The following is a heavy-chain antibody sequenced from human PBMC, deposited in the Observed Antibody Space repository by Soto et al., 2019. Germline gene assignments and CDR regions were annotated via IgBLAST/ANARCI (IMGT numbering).Heavy chain of an antibody. CDR3: ARVSSGGYSGYDRMYYFDY. V-gene: IGHV3-30-3*01. J-gene: IGHJ4*02. Sequence: GGSLRHSCAASGLTFSSYAMCWVRQATGKGLEWVAVISYDGSNKYYADSVKGRFTISRDNSKNTLYLQMNSLRAEDTAVYYCARVSSGGYSGYDRMYYFDYWGQGTLVTVSS. D-gene: IGHD5-12*01. CDR2: ISYDGSNK. CDR1: GLTFSSYA.